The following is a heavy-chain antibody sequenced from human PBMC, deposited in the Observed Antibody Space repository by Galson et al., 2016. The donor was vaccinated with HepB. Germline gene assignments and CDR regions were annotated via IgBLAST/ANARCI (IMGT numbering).Heavy chain of an antibody. CDR2: IKQDESEK. Sequence: SLRLSCAASGFTFSDYWMAWVRQAPGKGLEWVANIKQDESEKYYVDPVWGRFTVSRDNAKNSLYLQMNSLRVEDTAVYYCARLSRGYSGGFDYWGQGTLVTVSS. V-gene: IGHV3-7*03. D-gene: IGHD1-26*01. CDR1: GFTFSDYW. CDR3: ARLSRGYSGGFDY. J-gene: IGHJ4*02.